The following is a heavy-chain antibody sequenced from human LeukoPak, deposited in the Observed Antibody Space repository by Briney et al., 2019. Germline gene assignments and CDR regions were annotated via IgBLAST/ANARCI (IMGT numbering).Heavy chain of an antibody. Sequence: SETLSLTCAVYGGSFSGYYWSWIGQPPGKGLEWMGEINHSGSTNYNPSLKSRVTISVHTSQNQLTLQRSSVTAADAAVYYFAREVGFCGDFMALGYWGQGTLVTVSS. CDR1: GGSFSGYY. CDR2: INHSGST. J-gene: IGHJ4*02. D-gene: IGHD4-17*01. CDR3: AREVGFCGDFMALGY. V-gene: IGHV4-34*01.